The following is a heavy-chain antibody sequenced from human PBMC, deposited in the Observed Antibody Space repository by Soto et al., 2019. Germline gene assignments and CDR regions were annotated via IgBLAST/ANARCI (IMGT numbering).Heavy chain of an antibody. J-gene: IGHJ4*02. CDR2: IYHSGST. Sequence: SETLSLTCAVSGGSISSGGYSWSWIRQPPGKGLEWIGYIYHSGSTYYNPSLKSRVTVSVDRSKNQFSLKLSSVTAADTAVYYCARVTPYGGNSFDYWGQGTLVTVSS. V-gene: IGHV4-30-2*01. D-gene: IGHD4-17*01. CDR3: ARVTPYGGNSFDY. CDR1: GGSISSGGYS.